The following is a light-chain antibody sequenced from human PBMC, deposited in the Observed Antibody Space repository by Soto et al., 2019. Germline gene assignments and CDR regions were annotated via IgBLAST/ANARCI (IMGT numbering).Light chain of an antibody. Sequence: QSALTQPASVSGSPGQSITISCTGTSSDIGDYNRVSWYQQPPGKAPQLIIYDVDKRPSGVSNRFSASKSGNTASLTISGLQAEDEADYYCCSYAGSSTFVVFGGGTKLTVL. CDR1: SSDIGDYNR. J-gene: IGLJ2*01. CDR3: CSYAGSSTFVV. V-gene: IGLV2-23*02. CDR2: DVD.